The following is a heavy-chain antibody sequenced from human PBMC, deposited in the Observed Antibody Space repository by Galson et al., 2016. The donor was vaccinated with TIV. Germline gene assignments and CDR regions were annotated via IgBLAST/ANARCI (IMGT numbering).Heavy chain of an antibody. V-gene: IGHV1-69-2*01. CDR3: STLAIRA. Sequence: VKVSCKVSGYTFTDYYLHWVQQAPGKGPEWMGLIDPKDGETIYTEKFQDRVTITADTSTDTAYMELCSLTSDDTAVYYCSTLAIRAWGQGTLVTVSS. CDR2: IDPKDGET. D-gene: IGHD3-10*01. J-gene: IGHJ5*02. CDR1: GYTFTDYY.